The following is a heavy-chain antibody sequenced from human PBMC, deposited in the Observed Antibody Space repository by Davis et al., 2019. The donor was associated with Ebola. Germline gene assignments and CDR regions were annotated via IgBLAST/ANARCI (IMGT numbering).Heavy chain of an antibody. CDR2: ISTSSGST. CDR1: GFTFHNYA. V-gene: IGHV3-23*01. J-gene: IGHJ4*02. D-gene: IGHD6-19*01. Sequence: GESLKISCAASGFTFHNYAMSWFRQAPGKGLEWVSAISTSSGSTYYADSVKGRITISRDNSENTLYLQMNGLRAEDTAVYYCAARMYSSGWYGRLDWGQGTLVTVSS. CDR3: AARMYSSGWYGRLD.